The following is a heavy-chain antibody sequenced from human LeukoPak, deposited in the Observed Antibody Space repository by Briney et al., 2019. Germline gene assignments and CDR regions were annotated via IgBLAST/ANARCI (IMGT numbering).Heavy chain of an antibody. CDR3: ARGDYDFWSAYFDY. V-gene: IGHV4-34*01. Sequence: PSETLSLTCAVYGGSFSGYYWSWIRQPPGKGLEWIGEINHSGGTNYNPSLKSRVTISVDTSKNQFSLKLSSVTAADTAVYYCARGDYDFWSAYFDYWGQGTLVTVSS. CDR1: GGSFSGYY. J-gene: IGHJ4*02. CDR2: INHSGGT. D-gene: IGHD3-3*01.